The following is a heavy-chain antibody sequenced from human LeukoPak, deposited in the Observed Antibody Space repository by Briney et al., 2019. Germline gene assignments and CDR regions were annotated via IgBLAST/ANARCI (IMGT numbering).Heavy chain of an antibody. Sequence: PSETLSLTCAVYGGSFSGYYWSWIRQPPGKGPEWIGEINHSGSTNYNPSLKSRVTISVDTSKNQFSLKLSSVTAADTAVYYCARKKYYDILTGLYNWFDPWGQGTLVTVSS. CDR2: INHSGST. D-gene: IGHD3-9*01. J-gene: IGHJ5*02. CDR1: GGSFSGYY. CDR3: ARKKYYDILTGLYNWFDP. V-gene: IGHV4-34*01.